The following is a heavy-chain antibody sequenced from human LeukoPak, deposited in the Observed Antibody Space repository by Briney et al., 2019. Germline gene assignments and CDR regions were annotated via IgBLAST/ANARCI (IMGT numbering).Heavy chain of an antibody. J-gene: IGHJ5*02. CDR1: AGSFSGYY. V-gene: IGHV4-34*01. CDR2: INHDGES. CDR3: ARGSAERRIRGPPDL. D-gene: IGHD1-14*01. Sequence: PSETLSLTCAVYAGSFSGYYWTWIRQSPGKGPEWIGEINHDGESNYNPSLKSRLIISVDTSKKQFSLKLTSVVAADTAVYYCARGSAERRIRGPPDLWGQGTLVTVSS.